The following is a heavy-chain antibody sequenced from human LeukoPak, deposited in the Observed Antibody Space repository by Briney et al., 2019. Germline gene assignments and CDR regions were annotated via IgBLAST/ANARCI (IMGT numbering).Heavy chain of an antibody. Sequence: GGSLRLSCAASGFTFSSYWMSWVRQAPGKGLEWVANIKQDGSEKYYVDSVKGRFTISRDNSKNTLYLQMNSLRAEDTAVYYCAKDIRLSRVAATQGLDYWGQGTLVTVSS. V-gene: IGHV3-7*03. D-gene: IGHD2-15*01. J-gene: IGHJ4*02. CDR1: GFTFSSYW. CDR2: IKQDGSEK. CDR3: AKDIRLSRVAATQGLDY.